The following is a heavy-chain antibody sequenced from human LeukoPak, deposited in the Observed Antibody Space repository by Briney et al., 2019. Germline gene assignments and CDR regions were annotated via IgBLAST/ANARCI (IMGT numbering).Heavy chain of an antibody. V-gene: IGHV3-21*01. CDR1: GFTFSIYA. CDR3: TRDSYCSSTSCYRGHFDS. CDR2: ISAGTSNI. J-gene: IGHJ4*02. Sequence: GGSLRLSCAASGFTFSIYAMNWVRQAPGKGLEWVSSISAGTSNIDYADSIKGRFTISRDNAKKSLYLQMNSLRAEDTAVYYCTRDSYCSSTSCYRGHFDSWGQGTLVTVSS. D-gene: IGHD2-2*01.